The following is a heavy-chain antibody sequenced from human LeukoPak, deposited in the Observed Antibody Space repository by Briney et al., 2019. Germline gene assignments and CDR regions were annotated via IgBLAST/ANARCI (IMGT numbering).Heavy chain of an antibody. Sequence: GGSLRLSCAASGFTFSSYWMHWVRQAPGKGLVWVSRINSDGSNTNYADSVKGRFTISRDNAKNTLYLQMNSLRAEDTAVYYCARGRCSSTSCLFDYWGQGTLVTVSS. V-gene: IGHV3-74*01. CDR2: INSDGSNT. CDR1: GFTFSSYW. J-gene: IGHJ4*02. D-gene: IGHD2-2*01. CDR3: ARGRCSSTSCLFDY.